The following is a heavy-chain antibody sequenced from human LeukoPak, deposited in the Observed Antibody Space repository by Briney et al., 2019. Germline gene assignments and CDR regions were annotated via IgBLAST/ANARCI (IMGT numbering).Heavy chain of an antibody. CDR3: ARDRYYYDSSGYIRGISFDY. CDR1: GGTFSSYA. J-gene: IGHJ4*02. Sequence: ASVKVSCKASGGTFSSYAINWVRQAPGQGLEWMGIINPSGGSTSYAQKFQGRVTMTRDTSTSTVYMELSSLRSEDTAVYYCARDRYYYDSSGYIRGISFDYWGQGTLVTVSS. D-gene: IGHD3-22*01. CDR2: INPSGGST. V-gene: IGHV1-46*01.